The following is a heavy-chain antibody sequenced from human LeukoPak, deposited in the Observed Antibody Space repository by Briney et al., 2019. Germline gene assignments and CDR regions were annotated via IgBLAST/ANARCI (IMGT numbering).Heavy chain of an antibody. V-gene: IGHV4-39*01. CDR1: GGSISSSSYY. J-gene: IGHJ4*02. CDR3: ARGYSSSWYGD. CDR2: IYYSGST. D-gene: IGHD6-13*01. Sequence: SETLSLTCTVSGGSISSSSYYWGWIRQPPGKGLEWIGSIYYSGSTYYNPSLKSRVTISVDTSKNQFSLKLSSVTAADTAVYYCARGYSSSWYGDWGQGTLVTVSS.